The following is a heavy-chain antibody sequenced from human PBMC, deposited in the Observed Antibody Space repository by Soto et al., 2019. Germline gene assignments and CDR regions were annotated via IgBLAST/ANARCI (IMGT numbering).Heavy chain of an antibody. CDR2: IKQDGSEQ. J-gene: IGHJ6*02. V-gene: IGHV3-7*03. Sequence: RQEQVRGLEWLANIKQDGSEQYYVDSVKGRFTISRDNAKNSLYLQMNSLRAEDTAVYYCARDRPVVFSGDYGMEVRGQGSTVTVS. CDR3: ARDRPVVFSGDYGMEV. D-gene: IGHD2-2*01.